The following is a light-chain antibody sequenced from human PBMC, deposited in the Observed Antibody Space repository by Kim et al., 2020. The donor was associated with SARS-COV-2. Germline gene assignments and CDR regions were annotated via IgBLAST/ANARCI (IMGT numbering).Light chain of an antibody. Sequence: SVSPGQTVSITCSGDKLGDKYACWYQQKSGPSPVLVIFQDSKRPSGIPERFSGSNSGNTATLTISGTQAMDEADYYCQAWDSSTGVFGTGTKVTVL. CDR2: QDS. CDR3: QAWDSSTGV. J-gene: IGLJ1*01. CDR1: KLGDKY. V-gene: IGLV3-1*01.